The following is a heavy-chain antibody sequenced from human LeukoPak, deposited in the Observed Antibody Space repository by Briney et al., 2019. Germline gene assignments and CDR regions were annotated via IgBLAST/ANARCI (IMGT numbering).Heavy chain of an antibody. J-gene: IGHJ4*02. V-gene: IGHV3-7*01. Sequence: PGGSLRLSCAASGFTVSSNYMSWVRQAPGKGLQWVANIKEDGSEKYYVDSVKGRFTISRDNAKNSLYLQMKSLRDEDTAVYYCARDFSPWATVTKIDYWGQGTLVTVSS. CDR2: IKEDGSEK. CDR1: GFTVSSNY. D-gene: IGHD4-17*01. CDR3: ARDFSPWATVTKIDY.